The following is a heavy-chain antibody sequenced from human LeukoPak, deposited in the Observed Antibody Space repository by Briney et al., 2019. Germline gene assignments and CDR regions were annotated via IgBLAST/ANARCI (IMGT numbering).Heavy chain of an antibody. CDR3: ARGEYDCVWGSYPKTMAGYYFDY. V-gene: IGHV4-34*01. Sequence: KPSETLSLTCAVYGGSFSGYYWSWIRQPPGKGLEWIGEINHSGSTNYNPSLKSRVTISVDTSKNQFSLKLSSVTAADTAVYYCARGEYDCVWGSYPKTMAGYYFDYWGQGTLVTVSS. J-gene: IGHJ4*02. D-gene: IGHD3-16*02. CDR2: INHSGST. CDR1: GGSFSGYY.